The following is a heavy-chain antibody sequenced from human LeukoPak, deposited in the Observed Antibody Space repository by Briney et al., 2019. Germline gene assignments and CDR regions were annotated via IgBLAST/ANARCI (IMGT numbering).Heavy chain of an antibody. D-gene: IGHD3-3*01. CDR1: GFTFSSSA. V-gene: IGHV3-23*01. J-gene: IGHJ4*02. Sequence: PGGSLRLSCAASGFTFSSSAMSWVRQTPEQGLEWVSTINDNGGTTYYADSVKGRFTISRDNSKNTLYLQMNSLRAEDTAVYYCAKGDSYLATIFGSDYWGQGTLVTVSS. CDR3: AKGDSYLATIFGSDY. CDR2: INDNGGTT.